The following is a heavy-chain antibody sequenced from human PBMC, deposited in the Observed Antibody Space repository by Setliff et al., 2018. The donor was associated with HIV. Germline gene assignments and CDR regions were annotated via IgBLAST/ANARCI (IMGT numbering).Heavy chain of an antibody. D-gene: IGHD1-26*01. J-gene: IGHJ4*02. CDR3: VRDPIEGYPDYFDY. CDR1: GFTFSVYG. V-gene: IGHV3-33*01. Sequence: PGGSLRLSCEASGFTFSVYGMHWVRQAPGKGLEWVAVVWYDGGKKYYADSVKGRFTISRDNSKNTLFLQMNSLRPEDTATYYCVRDPIEGYPDYFDYWGQGTLVTAPQ. CDR2: VWYDGGKK.